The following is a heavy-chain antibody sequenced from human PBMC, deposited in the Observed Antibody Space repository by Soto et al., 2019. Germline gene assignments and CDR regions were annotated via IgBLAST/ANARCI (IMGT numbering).Heavy chain of an antibody. Sequence: EVQLVESGGGLVKPGGSLRLSCAASEFTFSSYSMNWVRQAPGKGLEWVSSISSSSSYIYYADSVKGRFTISRDNAKNSLYLQMNSLRAEDTAVYYCARDGRQWLVGGVDVWGQGTTVTVSS. CDR1: EFTFSSYS. V-gene: IGHV3-21*01. CDR3: ARDGRQWLVGGVDV. D-gene: IGHD6-19*01. CDR2: ISSSSSYI. J-gene: IGHJ6*02.